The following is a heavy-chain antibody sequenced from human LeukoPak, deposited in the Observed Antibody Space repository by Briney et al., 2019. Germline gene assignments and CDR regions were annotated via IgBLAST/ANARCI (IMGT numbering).Heavy chain of an antibody. J-gene: IGHJ6*02. CDR1: GGSISSYY. V-gene: IGHV4-59*01. Sequence: SETLSLICTVSGGSISSYYWSWLRQPTGKGLEWFGYIYYSGSTNYNPSLESRVTISVDTSKNQFSLKLSSVTAADTAVYYCARGVTIFGVIYYYGMDVWGQGTTVTVSS. D-gene: IGHD3-3*01. CDR2: IYYSGST. CDR3: ARGVTIFGVIYYYGMDV.